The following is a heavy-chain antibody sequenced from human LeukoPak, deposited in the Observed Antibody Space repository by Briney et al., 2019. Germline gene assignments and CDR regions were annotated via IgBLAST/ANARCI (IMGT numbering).Heavy chain of an antibody. V-gene: IGHV3-23*01. CDR1: GFTFSSSA. Sequence: PGGSLRLSCAASGFTFSSSAMSWVRQALGKGLEWVSSISGSGSGGSTYYADSVKGRFTISRDNSKNTLYLQMNSLRAEDTAVYYCAKSGYNRFDYWGQGTLVTVSS. D-gene: IGHD5-24*01. CDR2: ISGSGSGGST. J-gene: IGHJ4*02. CDR3: AKSGYNRFDY.